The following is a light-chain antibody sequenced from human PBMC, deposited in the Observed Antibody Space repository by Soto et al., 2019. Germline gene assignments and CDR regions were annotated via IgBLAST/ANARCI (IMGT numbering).Light chain of an antibody. CDR3: CSYAGSSTYV. V-gene: IGLV2-23*01. CDR2: EGS. Sequence: QSALTQPASVSGSPGQSITISSTGTSSDVGSYNLVSWYQQYPGKAPKVMIYEGSKRPSGISNRFSGSKSGNTASLTISGLQAEDEADYYCCSYAGSSTYVFGTGTKVTVL. J-gene: IGLJ1*01. CDR1: SSDVGSYNL.